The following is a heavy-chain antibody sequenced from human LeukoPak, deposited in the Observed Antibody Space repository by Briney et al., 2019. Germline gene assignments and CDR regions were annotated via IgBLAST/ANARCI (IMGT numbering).Heavy chain of an antibody. D-gene: IGHD4/OR15-4a*01. J-gene: IGHJ4*02. CDR2: IYSDNT. CDR3: ARRAGAYSHPYDY. CDR1: GFTVSSNS. V-gene: IGHV3-53*01. Sequence: GGSLRLSCTVSGFTVSSNSMSWVRQAPGKGLERVSFIYSDNTHYSDSVKGRFTISRDNSKNTLYLLMNSLRAEDTAVYYCARRAGAYSHPYDYWGQGTLVTVSS.